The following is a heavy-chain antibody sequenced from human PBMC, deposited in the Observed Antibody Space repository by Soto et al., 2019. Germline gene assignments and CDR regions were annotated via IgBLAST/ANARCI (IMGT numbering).Heavy chain of an antibody. Sequence: QVQLVQSGAEVKKPGASIKVSCKANDYYFPGYNIHWVRQAPGQGLEWMGWIDPNSGVTNYAQKFQGRVTMTGDTSITTAYLEVKKLRSDDTAVYYCATVLRSSTSRGSDFDPWGQGTQVTVSS. CDR1: DYYFPGYN. D-gene: IGHD2-2*01. CDR2: IDPNSGVT. J-gene: IGHJ5*02. V-gene: IGHV1-2*02. CDR3: ATVLRSSTSRGSDFDP.